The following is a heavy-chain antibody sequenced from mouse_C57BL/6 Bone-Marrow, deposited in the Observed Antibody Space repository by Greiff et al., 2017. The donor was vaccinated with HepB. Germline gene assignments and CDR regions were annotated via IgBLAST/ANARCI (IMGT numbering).Heavy chain of an antibody. V-gene: IGHV1-81*01. J-gene: IGHJ3*01. D-gene: IGHD1-1*01. CDR3: ISSYYEYAY. CDR2: IYPRSGNT. Sequence: QVQLQQPGAELARPGASVKLSCKASGYTFTSYGISWVKQRTGQGLEWIGEIYPRSGNTYYNEKFKGKATLTADKSSSTAYLELRSLTSEDSAVYFCISSYYEYAYWGQGTLVTVSA. CDR1: GYTFTSYG.